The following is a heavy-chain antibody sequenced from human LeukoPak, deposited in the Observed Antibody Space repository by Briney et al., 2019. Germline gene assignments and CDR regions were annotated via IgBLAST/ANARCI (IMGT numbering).Heavy chain of an antibody. J-gene: IGHJ4*02. V-gene: IGHV1-69*05. D-gene: IGHD3-10*01. CDR2: IIPIFGTA. CDR3: ARGPPPGGSGY. Sequence: GASVKVSCKASGGTFSSYAISWVRQAPGQGLGWMGRIIPIFGTANYAQKFQGRVTITTDESTSTAYMELSSLRSEDTAVYYCARGPPPGGSGYWGQGTLVTVSS. CDR1: GGTFSSYA.